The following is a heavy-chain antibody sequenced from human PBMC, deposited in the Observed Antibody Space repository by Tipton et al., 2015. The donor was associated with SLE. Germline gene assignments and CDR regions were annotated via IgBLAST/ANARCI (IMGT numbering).Heavy chain of an antibody. CDR1: GGSITSKNYF. V-gene: IGHV4-61*02. CDR2: IYAWGYT. D-gene: IGHD7-27*01. Sequence: TLSLTCTVSGGSITSKNYFWNWIRQPAGKTLEWIGRIYAWGYTDYNPSLKSRVTISVDTSKNQFSLSLISVTAADTAVYYCARLTPWGYDYWGPGTLVTVSS. J-gene: IGHJ4*02. CDR3: ARLTPWGYDY.